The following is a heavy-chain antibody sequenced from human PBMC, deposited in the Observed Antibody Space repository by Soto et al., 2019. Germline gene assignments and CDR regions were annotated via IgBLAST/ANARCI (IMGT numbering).Heavy chain of an antibody. D-gene: IGHD3-22*01. CDR2: IYHEGST. V-gene: IGHV4-30-2*01. CDR3: SIGRCTSGYPHFDS. J-gene: IGHJ5*01. Sequence: ALSLTCSVSGGSIITGDFSWNWIRQPPGKGLEWVGYIYHEGSTYYNPSLKGRATISVDRSKNYFSLKLSSVTAADTGVYFWSIGRCTSGYPHFDSWGQGTLVTVAS. CDR1: GGSIITGDFS.